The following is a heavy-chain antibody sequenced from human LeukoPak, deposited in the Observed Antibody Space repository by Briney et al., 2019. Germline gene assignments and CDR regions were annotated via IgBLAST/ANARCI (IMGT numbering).Heavy chain of an antibody. CDR1: GFTFSSYW. D-gene: IGHD3-22*01. J-gene: IGHJ3*02. CDR3: ARVVGRYYDSSVGSSAFDI. V-gene: IGHV3-7*01. Sequence: PGGSLRLSCAASGFTFSSYWMSWVRQAPGKGLEWVANIKQDGSEKYYVDSVKGRFTISGDNAKNSLYLQMNSLRAEDTAVYYCARVVGRYYDSSVGSSAFDIWGQGTMVTVSS. CDR2: IKQDGSEK.